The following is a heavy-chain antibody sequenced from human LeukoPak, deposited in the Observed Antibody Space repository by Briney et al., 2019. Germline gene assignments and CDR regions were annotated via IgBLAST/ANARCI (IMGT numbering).Heavy chain of an antibody. Sequence: PSETLSLTCTVSGGSISSYYWSWIRQPAGKGLEWIGRIYTSGSTNYNPSLKSRVTMSVDTSKNQFSLKLSSVTAADTAVYYCARESYDSSGYYLGAIDYWGQGTLVTVSS. V-gene: IGHV4-4*07. CDR2: IYTSGST. J-gene: IGHJ4*02. CDR3: ARESYDSSGYYLGAIDY. CDR1: GGSISSYY. D-gene: IGHD3-22*01.